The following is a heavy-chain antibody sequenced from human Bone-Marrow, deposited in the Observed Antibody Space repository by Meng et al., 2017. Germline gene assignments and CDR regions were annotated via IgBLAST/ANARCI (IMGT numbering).Heavy chain of an antibody. D-gene: IGHD1-26*01. V-gene: IGHV1-8*03. CDR3: AREPGPRVGWFDP. J-gene: IGHJ5*02. Sequence: QVDLVESGGEVKKPGASGKVSCKASGYTFTSYDINWVRQATGQGREWMGWMNPNSGNTGYAQKFQGRVTITRNTSISTAYMELSSLRSEDTAVYYCAREPGPRVGWFDPWGQGTLVTVSS. CDR1: GYTFTSYD. CDR2: MNPNSGNT.